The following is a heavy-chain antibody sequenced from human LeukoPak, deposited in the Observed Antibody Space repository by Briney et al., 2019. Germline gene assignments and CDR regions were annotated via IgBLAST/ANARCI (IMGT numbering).Heavy chain of an antibody. CDR2: ISTDGTAT. V-gene: IGHV3-74*01. CDR3: ARIDVSRDGYNFAFDY. Sequence: QPGGSLRLSCAASGLTLSPYWRHWVRQAPGKGLVWVSHISTDGTATTYADSVKGRFTISRDNAKSTLYLRMNSLRAEDTAVYYCARIDVSRDGYNFAFDYWGQGTLVTVSS. D-gene: IGHD5-24*01. J-gene: IGHJ4*02. CDR1: GLTLSPYW.